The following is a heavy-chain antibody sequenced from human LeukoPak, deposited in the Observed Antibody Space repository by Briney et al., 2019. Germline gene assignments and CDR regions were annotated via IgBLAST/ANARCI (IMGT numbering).Heavy chain of an antibody. Sequence: GGSLRLSCAASGFTFSSYWMHWVRQAPGKGLVWVSRINTDGSSTSYADSVKGRFTISRDNAKNALYLQMNSLRAEDTAVYYCARDTLPNWNRNDYYFDYWGQGTLVTVSS. D-gene: IGHD1-1*01. CDR3: ARDTLPNWNRNDYYFDY. V-gene: IGHV3-74*01. J-gene: IGHJ4*02. CDR1: GFTFSSYW. CDR2: INTDGSST.